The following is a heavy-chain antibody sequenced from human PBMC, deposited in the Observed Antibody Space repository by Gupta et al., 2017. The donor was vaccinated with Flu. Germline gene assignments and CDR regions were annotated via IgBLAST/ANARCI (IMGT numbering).Heavy chain of an antibody. J-gene: IGHJ4*02. CDR3: ARSPQGYY. CDR1: GGSFSGYY. V-gene: IGHV4-34*01. CDR2: INHSGST. Sequence: QVQLQQWGAGLLKPSETLSLTCAVYGGSFSGYYWSWIRQPPGKGLEWIGEINHSGSTNYNPSLKSRVTISVDTSKNQFSLKLSSVTAADTAVYYCARSPQGYYWGQGTLVTVSS.